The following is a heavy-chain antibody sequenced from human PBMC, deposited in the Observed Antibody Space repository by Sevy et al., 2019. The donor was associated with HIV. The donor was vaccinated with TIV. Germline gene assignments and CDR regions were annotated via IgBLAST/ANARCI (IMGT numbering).Heavy chain of an antibody. D-gene: IGHD6-13*01. V-gene: IGHV3-74*01. J-gene: IGHJ3*02. Sequence: GGSLRLSCAASGFTFSSYWMHWVRQAPGKGLVWVSRINSDGSSTSYADSVKGRFTISRDNAKNTLYLQMKSLRAEDTAVYYCARGGSWYQISGAFDIWGQGTMVTVSS. CDR2: INSDGSST. CDR1: GFTFSSYW. CDR3: ARGGSWYQISGAFDI.